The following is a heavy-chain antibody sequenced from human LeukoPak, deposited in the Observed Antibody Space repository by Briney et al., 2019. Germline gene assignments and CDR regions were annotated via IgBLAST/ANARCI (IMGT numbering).Heavy chain of an antibody. Sequence: ASVKVSCKASGYTFTSYDINWVRQATGQGLEWMGWMNPNSGNTGYAQKFQSRVTITRNTSISTAYMELSSLRSEDTAVYYCARGRKLGAARYFDYWGQGTLVTVSS. D-gene: IGHD6-6*01. J-gene: IGHJ4*02. CDR1: GYTFTSYD. CDR3: ARGRKLGAARYFDY. CDR2: MNPNSGNT. V-gene: IGHV1-8*03.